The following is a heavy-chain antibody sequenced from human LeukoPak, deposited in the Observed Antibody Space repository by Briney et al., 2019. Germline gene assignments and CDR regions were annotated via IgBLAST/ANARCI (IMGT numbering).Heavy chain of an antibody. Sequence: PGGSLTLSCAASGFTFSSYSMNWVRQPPGKGLEWVSSISSSSSYIYYADSVKGRFTITRDNAKNSLYLQMNSLRAEDTAVYYCARLFGITMVRDYAFDIWGQGTMVTVSS. V-gene: IGHV3-21*01. CDR3: ARLFGITMVRDYAFDI. CDR2: ISSSSSYI. J-gene: IGHJ3*02. D-gene: IGHD3-10*01. CDR1: GFTFSSYS.